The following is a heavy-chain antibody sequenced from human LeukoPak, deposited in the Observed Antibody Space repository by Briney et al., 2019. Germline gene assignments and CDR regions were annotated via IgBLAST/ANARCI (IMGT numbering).Heavy chain of an antibody. D-gene: IGHD1-26*01. CDR1: GGSISSYY. J-gene: IGHJ6*03. CDR3: ARNGKDLYYYYYMDV. Sequence: SETLSLTCTVSGGSISSYYWSWIRQPAGKGLEWIGRIYTSGSTNYNPSLKSRVTMSVDTSKNQFSLKLSSVTAADTAVYYCARNGKDLYYYYYMDVWGKGTTVTVSS. V-gene: IGHV4-4*07. CDR2: IYTSGST.